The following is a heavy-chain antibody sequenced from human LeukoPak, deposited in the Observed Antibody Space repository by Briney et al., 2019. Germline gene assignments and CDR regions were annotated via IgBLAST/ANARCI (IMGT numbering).Heavy chain of an antibody. Sequence: SETLSLTCTVSGGSISSSSYYWSWIRQPPGKGLEWIGYIYYSGSTNYNPSLKSRVTISVDTSKNQFSLKLSSVTAADTAVYYCARSYQPLTYDAFVIWGQGTMVTVSS. J-gene: IGHJ3*02. CDR2: IYYSGST. CDR1: GGSISSSSYY. CDR3: ARSYQPLTYDAFVI. V-gene: IGHV4-61*01. D-gene: IGHD2-2*01.